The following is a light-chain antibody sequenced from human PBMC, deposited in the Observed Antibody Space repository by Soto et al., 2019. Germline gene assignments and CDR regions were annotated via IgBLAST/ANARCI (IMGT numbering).Light chain of an antibody. CDR1: QSVSSSY. J-gene: IGKJ1*01. Sequence: ETVMTQSASTLSLSAGERPTLSCRASQSVSSSYLAWYQQNNGQAPRLLIYGASSRATGIPDRFSGSWYGTDFKLTIRRLETEDFAVYYCQQYDSTVWTFGQGTKVDIK. CDR3: QQYDSTVWT. CDR2: GAS. V-gene: IGKV3-20*01.